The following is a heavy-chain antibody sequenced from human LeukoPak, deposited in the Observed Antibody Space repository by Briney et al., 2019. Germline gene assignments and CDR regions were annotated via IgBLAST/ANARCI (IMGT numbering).Heavy chain of an antibody. V-gene: IGHV3-11*01. CDR1: GFSFSDYH. D-gene: IGHD2-15*01. J-gene: IGHJ4*02. Sequence: GGSLRLSCAASGFSFSDYHMNWIRQAPGKGLEWVSYISPRGDTIHFADAVKGRFTISRDNAKNSLFLQMNSLTAEGTAMYYWAGGRDIVVAGPGGDFEYWGQGALVTVFS. CDR2: ISPRGDTI. CDR3: AGGRDIVVAGPGGDFEY.